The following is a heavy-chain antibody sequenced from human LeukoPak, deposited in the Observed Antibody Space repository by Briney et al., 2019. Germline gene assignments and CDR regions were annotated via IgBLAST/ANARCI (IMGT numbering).Heavy chain of an antibody. CDR3: ANGRVVPYSNGWAEFDY. CDR2: INNDGGDT. V-gene: IGHV3-74*01. CDR1: GFTFGSYW. Sequence: QSGGSLRLSCAASGFTFGSYWMHWVRQAPGKGLVWVSRINNDGGDTVYADSVKGRFTMSRDNAKNTLYLQMNSLRPEDTAVYYCANGRVVPYSNGWAEFDYWGQGTLVTVSS. J-gene: IGHJ4*02. D-gene: IGHD6-19*01.